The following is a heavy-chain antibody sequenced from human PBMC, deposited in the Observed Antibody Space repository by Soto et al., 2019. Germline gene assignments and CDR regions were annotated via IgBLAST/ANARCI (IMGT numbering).Heavy chain of an antibody. D-gene: IGHD2-15*01. CDR3: ARVGPDDAFDI. CDR2: INLNSGGT. Sequence: ASVKVSCKASGYTFTGYYMHWVRQAPGQGLEWMGWINLNSGGTNYAQKFQGWVTMTRDTSISTAYMELSRLRSDDTAVYYCARVGPDDAFDIWGQGTMVTVSS. J-gene: IGHJ3*02. V-gene: IGHV1-2*04. CDR1: GYTFTGYY.